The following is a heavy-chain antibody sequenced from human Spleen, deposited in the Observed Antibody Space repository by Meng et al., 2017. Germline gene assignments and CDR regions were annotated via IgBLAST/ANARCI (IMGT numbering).Heavy chain of an antibody. CDR1: GYTFTGYY. V-gene: IGHV1-2*06. CDR2: INPKRGDT. J-gene: IGHJ5*02. Sequence: ASFKVSCKASGYTFTGYYLHWVRRAPGQGIEWMGRINPKRGDTHYAQKFQARVTMTGNTSISTAYMELSGLRSDDTAMYYCAKDSRDTATYVGNFDPWGQGTLVTVSS. D-gene: IGHD5-18*01. CDR3: AKDSRDTATYVGNFDP.